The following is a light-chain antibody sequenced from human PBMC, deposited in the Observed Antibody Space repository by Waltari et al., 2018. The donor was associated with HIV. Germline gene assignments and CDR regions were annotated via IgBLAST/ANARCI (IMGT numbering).Light chain of an antibody. J-gene: IGLJ2*01. CDR3: HSRDSSGFHVV. V-gene: IGLV3-19*01. Sequence: SSDLTQDPSVSVALGQTVRIPCQGDSLRSYYASWYQHKPGQAPVVVFFGRNNRPSGIPDRFSGSSSGNTASLTITGAQAEDEADYYCHSRDSSGFHVVFGGGTKVTVL. CDR2: GRN. CDR1: SLRSYY.